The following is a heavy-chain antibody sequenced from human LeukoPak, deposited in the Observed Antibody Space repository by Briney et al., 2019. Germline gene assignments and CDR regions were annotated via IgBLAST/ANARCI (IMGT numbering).Heavy chain of an antibody. CDR1: GYTFTSYG. J-gene: IGHJ6*02. V-gene: IGHV1-18*01. CDR3: ARLRGIAARLYYYYGMDV. CDR2: ISAYNGNT. Sequence: ASVKVSCKASGYTFTSYGISWVRQAPGQGLEWMGWISAYNGNTNYAQKLQGRVTMTTDTSTSTAYMELRSLRSDDTAVYYCARLRGIAARLYYYYGMDVWGQGTTVTVSS. D-gene: IGHD6-6*01.